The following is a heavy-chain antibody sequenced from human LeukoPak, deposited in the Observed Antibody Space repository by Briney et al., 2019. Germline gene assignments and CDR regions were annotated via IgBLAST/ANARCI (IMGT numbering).Heavy chain of an antibody. D-gene: IGHD5-18*01. CDR2: IYHSGST. J-gene: IGHJ6*02. CDR3: ATRYSYNSKYYYGMDV. CDR1: GGSISSSSYY. Sequence: PSETLSLTCTVSGGSISSSSYYWGWIRQPPGKGLEWIGYIYHSGSTYYNPSLKSRVTISVDRSKNQFSLKLSSVTAADTAVYYCATRYSYNSKYYYGMDVWGQGTTVTVSS. V-gene: IGHV4-39*07.